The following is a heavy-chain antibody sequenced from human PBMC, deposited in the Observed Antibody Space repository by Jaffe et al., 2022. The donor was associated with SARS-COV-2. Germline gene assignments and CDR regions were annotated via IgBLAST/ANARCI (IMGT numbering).Heavy chain of an antibody. Sequence: QVQLQESGPGLVKPSQTLSLTCTVSNGSINSGADYWNWIRQLPGKGLEWIGYIYYIESTYYNPSLKSRVSMSIDTSKNQYSLKLSSVTAADTAVYYCVGSLAHCGGDCPDAFDIWGQGTMVTVSS. CDR3: VGSLAHCGGDCPDAFDI. D-gene: IGHD2-21*02. CDR2: IYYIEST. CDR1: NGSINSGADY. V-gene: IGHV4-31*03. J-gene: IGHJ3*02.